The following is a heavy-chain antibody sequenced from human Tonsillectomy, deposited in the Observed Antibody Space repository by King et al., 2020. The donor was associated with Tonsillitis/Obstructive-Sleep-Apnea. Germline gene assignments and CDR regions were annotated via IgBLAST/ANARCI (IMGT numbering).Heavy chain of an antibody. D-gene: IGHD4-17*01. CDR3: ARPYGDYYYYYMDV. CDR1: GGSFSGYY. Sequence: VQLPQWGAGLLKPSETLSLTCAVYGGSFSGYYWSWIRQPPGKGLEWIGEINHSGSTNYNPSLKSRVTISVDTSKNQFSLKLSSVTAADTAVYYCARPYGDYYYYYMDVWGKGTTVTVSS. V-gene: IGHV4-34*01. CDR2: INHSGST. J-gene: IGHJ6*03.